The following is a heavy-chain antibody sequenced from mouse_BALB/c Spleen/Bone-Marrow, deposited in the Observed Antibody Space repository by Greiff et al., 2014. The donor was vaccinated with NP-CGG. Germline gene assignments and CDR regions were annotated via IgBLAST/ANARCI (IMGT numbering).Heavy chain of an antibody. J-gene: IGHJ1*01. CDR3: ARGTGWYFDV. V-gene: IGHV1-69*01. D-gene: IGHD4-1*01. CDR2: IDTSDSYT. Sequence: QVQLQQSGAELVMPGASVKMSCKASGYTFTDYRMHWVKQRPGQGLEWIGAIDTSDSYTSYNQKFKGKATLTVDESSSTAYMQLSSLTSEDSPVYYCARGTGWYFDVWGAGTTVTVSS. CDR1: GYTFTDYR.